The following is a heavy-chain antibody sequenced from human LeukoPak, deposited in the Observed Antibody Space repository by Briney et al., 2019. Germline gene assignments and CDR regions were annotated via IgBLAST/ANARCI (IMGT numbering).Heavy chain of an antibody. V-gene: IGHV1-18*01. J-gene: IGHJ6*03. Sequence: ASVKVSCKASGYTFTSCGISWVRQAPGQGLEWMGWISAYNGNTNYAQKLQGRVTMTTDTSTSTAYMELRSLRSDDTAVYYCARDWYYYGSGTLQGLYYYYYMDVWGKGTTVTVSS. CDR3: ARDWYYYGSGTLQGLYYYYYMDV. CDR2: ISAYNGNT. D-gene: IGHD3-10*01. CDR1: GYTFTSCG.